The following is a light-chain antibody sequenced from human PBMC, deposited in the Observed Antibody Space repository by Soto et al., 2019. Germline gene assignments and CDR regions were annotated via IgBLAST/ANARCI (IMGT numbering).Light chain of an antibody. Sequence: EIVLTQSPGTLSLSPGERATLSCRTSQSISSIHLAWYQQKPGQAPRLLIYGASSRAIGIPDRFSGSRSGTDFTLTISRLQAEDGALSFCQHYDSSPVAFGGGTQVEIK. CDR1: QSISSIH. V-gene: IGKV3-20*01. CDR3: QHYDSSPVA. CDR2: GAS. J-gene: IGKJ4*01.